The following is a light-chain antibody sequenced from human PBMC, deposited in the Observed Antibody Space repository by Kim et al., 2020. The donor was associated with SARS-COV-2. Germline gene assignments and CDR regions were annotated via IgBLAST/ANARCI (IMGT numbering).Light chain of an antibody. CDR1: QDIKKT. V-gene: IGKV1-12*01. CDR2: AAS. Sequence: GDRITISCRASQDIKKTLAWYQQKPGQAPKLLIFAASNLQGGVTSRFSGSGSGTDFTFTIASLQADDVATYYCQQADSFPYTFGQGTKL. J-gene: IGKJ2*01. CDR3: QQADSFPYT.